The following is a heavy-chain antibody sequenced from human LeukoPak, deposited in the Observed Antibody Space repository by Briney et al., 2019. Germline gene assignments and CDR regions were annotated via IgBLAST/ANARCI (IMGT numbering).Heavy chain of an antibody. D-gene: IGHD2-2*01. CDR1: GFTFDDYG. Sequence: GGSLRLSCAASGFTFDDYGMSWVRQAPGKGLEWVSGINWNGGSTGYADSVKGRFTISRDNAKNSPYLQMNSLRAEDTALYYRARGDCSSTSCSFDYWGQGTLVTVSS. J-gene: IGHJ4*02. CDR2: INWNGGST. CDR3: ARGDCSSTSCSFDY. V-gene: IGHV3-20*04.